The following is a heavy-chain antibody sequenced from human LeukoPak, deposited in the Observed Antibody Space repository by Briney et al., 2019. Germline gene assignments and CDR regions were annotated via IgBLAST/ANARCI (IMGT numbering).Heavy chain of an antibody. CDR3: VKEPHYYDRSGYF. D-gene: IGHD3-22*01. V-gene: IGHV3-43*02. CDR1: GFTFDDYA. CDR2: IGGDGGST. J-gene: IGHJ4*02. Sequence: PGGSLRLSCAPSGFTFDDYAMHWVRQAPGKGLEWVSLIGGDGGSTYYADSVKGRFTISRDNSKNSLFLQMKSLRTDDTALYYCVKEPHYYDRSGYFWGQGTLVTVSS.